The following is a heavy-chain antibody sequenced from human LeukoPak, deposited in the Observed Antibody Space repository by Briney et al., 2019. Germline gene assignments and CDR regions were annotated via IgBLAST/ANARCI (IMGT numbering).Heavy chain of an antibody. CDR1: GGSISSGGYY. Sequence: SETLSLTCTVSGGSISSGGYYWSWIRQPPGKGLEWIGSIYYSGSTYYNPSLKSRVTISVDTSKNQFSLKLSSVTAADTAVYYCARLDYYGSGSYIWGQGTLVTVSS. CDR2: IYYSGST. D-gene: IGHD3-10*01. J-gene: IGHJ4*02. V-gene: IGHV4-39*01. CDR3: ARLDYYGSGSYI.